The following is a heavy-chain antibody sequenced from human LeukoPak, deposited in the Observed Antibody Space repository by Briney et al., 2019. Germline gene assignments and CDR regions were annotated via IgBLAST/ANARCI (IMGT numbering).Heavy chain of an antibody. Sequence: GASVKVSCKASGYTFTGYYMHWVRQAPGQGLEWMGWINPNSGGTNYAQKFQGRVTMTRDTSTSTVYMELSRLRSDDTAVYYCARDDSGSYHARLGYWGQGTLVTVSS. J-gene: IGHJ4*02. D-gene: IGHD1-26*01. CDR2: INPNSGGT. V-gene: IGHV1-2*02. CDR1: GYTFTGYY. CDR3: ARDDSGSYHARLGY.